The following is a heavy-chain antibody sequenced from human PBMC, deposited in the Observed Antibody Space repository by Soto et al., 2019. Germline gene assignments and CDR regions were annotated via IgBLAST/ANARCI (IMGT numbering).Heavy chain of an antibody. V-gene: IGHV3-73*01. J-gene: IGHJ6*02. CDR2: IRTKSNNFAT. CDR1: GFTLSGPD. D-gene: IGHD3-10*01. Sequence: GSLRLSCAASGFTLSGPDIHWVRQASGKGLEWVGRIRTKSNNFATSYAESVRGRFTISRDDSDNTASLQMSSLKTEDTAIYYCSRHQEGRSMVFYGMDVWGQGTTVTVSS. CDR3: SRHQEGRSMVFYGMDV.